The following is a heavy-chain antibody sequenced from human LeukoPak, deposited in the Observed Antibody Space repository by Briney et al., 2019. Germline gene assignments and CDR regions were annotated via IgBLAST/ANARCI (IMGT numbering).Heavy chain of an antibody. CDR1: GVSFSGYY. CDR3: ARVPVWFGELYYYYYGMDV. J-gene: IGHJ6*02. V-gene: IGHV4-59*01. Sequence: SETLSLTCAVYGVSFSGYYWSWIRQPPGKGLEWIGYIYYSGSTNYNPSLKSRVTISVDTSKNQFSLKLSSVTAADTAVYYCARVPVWFGELYYYYYGMDVWGQGTPVTVSS. D-gene: IGHD3-10*01. CDR2: IYYSGST.